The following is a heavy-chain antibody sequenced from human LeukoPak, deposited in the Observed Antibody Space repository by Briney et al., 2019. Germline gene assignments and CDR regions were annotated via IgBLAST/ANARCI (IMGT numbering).Heavy chain of an antibody. CDR1: GGSISSGDYY. CDR3: ARHLSYDAFDI. V-gene: IGHV4-39*01. J-gene: IGHJ3*02. D-gene: IGHD2/OR15-2a*01. Sequence: SETLSLTCTVSGGSISSGDYYWSWIRQPPGKGLEWIGFMYHGGNTYYNPSLKSRVTISLDRSKNQFSLKLSSVTAADTAVYYCARHLSYDAFDIWGQGTKVTVSS. CDR2: MYHGGNT.